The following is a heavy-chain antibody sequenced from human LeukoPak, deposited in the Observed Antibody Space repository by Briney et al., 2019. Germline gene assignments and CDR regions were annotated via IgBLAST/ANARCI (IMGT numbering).Heavy chain of an antibody. V-gene: IGHV3-66*03. CDR2: IYSTGTT. CDR3: ARDRGPGWFDP. Sequence: GGSLRLSRAASGFSVSSNYVSWVRQAPGKGLEWVSVIYSTGTTFYADSVKGRYTTSRDNSKNTVNLQMNSLRPEDTAVYYCARDRGPGWFDPWGQGTLVTVSS. D-gene: IGHD3-10*01. CDR1: GFSVSSNY. J-gene: IGHJ5*02.